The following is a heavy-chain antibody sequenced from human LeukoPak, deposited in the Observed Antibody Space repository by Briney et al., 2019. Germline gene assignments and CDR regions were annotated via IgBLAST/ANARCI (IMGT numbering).Heavy chain of an antibody. CDR1: GFTFSTYW. Sequence: PGGSLRLSCAASGFTFSTYWMSWVRQAAGKGLEWVANIKQDGSEKYYVDSVKGRFAISRDNAKNSLYLQMNSLRAEDTAVYYCAREYSGGYFDYWGQGILVTVSS. CDR2: IKQDGSEK. J-gene: IGHJ4*02. V-gene: IGHV3-7*01. CDR3: AREYSGGYFDY. D-gene: IGHD1-26*01.